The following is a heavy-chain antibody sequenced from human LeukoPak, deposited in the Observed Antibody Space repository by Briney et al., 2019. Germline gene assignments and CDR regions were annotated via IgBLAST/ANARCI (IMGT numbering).Heavy chain of an antibody. CDR3: ARGDYYDSSGYSTFDY. J-gene: IGHJ4*02. D-gene: IGHD3-22*01. V-gene: IGHV4-59*01. CDR2: IYYSGST. CDR1: GGSISSYY. Sequence: SETLSLTCTVFGGSISSYYWSWIRQPPGKGLECIGYIYYSGSTNYNPSLKSRVTISVDTSKNQFSLKLSSVTAADTAVYYCARGDYYDSSGYSTFDYWGQGTLVTVSS.